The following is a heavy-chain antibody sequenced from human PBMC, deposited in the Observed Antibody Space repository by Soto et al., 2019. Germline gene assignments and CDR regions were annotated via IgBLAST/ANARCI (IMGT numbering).Heavy chain of an antibody. V-gene: IGHV1-69*12. CDR3: GRVEAVDAVYNCRGLDA. D-gene: IGHD1-20*01. J-gene: IGHJ6*02. CDR1: GGTFSNYA. CDR2: IVPIFGTT. Sequence: QVQLVQSGAEVKKPGSSVKVSCKGSGGTFSNYAIDWVRLAPGHGLEWIGGIVPIFGTTYYTQKLQGRAKISAQDSATTAYLEMRRLRSEYMAMYYWGRVEAVDAVYNCRGLDAWGQGTAVTVSS.